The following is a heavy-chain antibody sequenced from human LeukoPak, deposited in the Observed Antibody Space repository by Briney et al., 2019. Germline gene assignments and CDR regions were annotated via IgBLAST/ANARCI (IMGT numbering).Heavy chain of an antibody. J-gene: IGHJ6*03. CDR3: AREGTVVVASYYYYMDV. V-gene: IGHV4-39*07. Sequence: PSETLSLTCTVSGGSISSSSYYWGWIRQPPGKGLEWIGSIYYSGSTYYNPSLKSRVTISVDTSKNQFSLKLSSVTAADTAVYYCAREGTVVVASYYYYMDVWGKGTTVTVSS. CDR2: IYYSGST. CDR1: GGSISSSSYY. D-gene: IGHD2-15*01.